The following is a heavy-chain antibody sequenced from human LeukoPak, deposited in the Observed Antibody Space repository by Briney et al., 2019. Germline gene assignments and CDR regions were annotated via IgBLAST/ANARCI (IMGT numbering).Heavy chain of an antibody. CDR2: ISYDGSNK. CDR1: GFTFSSYG. D-gene: IGHD2-2*01. V-gene: IGHV3-30*18. J-gene: IGHJ6*02. CDR3: AKNIAYCSSTSCPYYYYYGMDV. Sequence: PGGSLRLSCAASGFTFSSYGMHWVRQAPGKGLEWVAVISYDGSNKYYADSVKGRFTISRDNSKNTLYLQMNSLRAEDTAVYYCAKNIAYCSSTSCPYYYYYGMDVWGQGTTVTVSS.